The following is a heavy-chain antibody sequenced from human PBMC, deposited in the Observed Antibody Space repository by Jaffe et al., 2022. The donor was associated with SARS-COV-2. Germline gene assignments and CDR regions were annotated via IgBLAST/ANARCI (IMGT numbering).Heavy chain of an antibody. CDR1: GGSISSGSYY. CDR2: IYTSGST. J-gene: IGHJ4*02. Sequence: QVQLQESGPGLVKPSQTLSLTCTVSGGSISSGSYYWSWIRQPAGKGLEWIGRIYTSGSTNYNPSLKSRVTISVDTSKNQFSLKLSSVTAADTAVYYCARTGGSENYFDYWGQGTLVTVSS. V-gene: IGHV4-61*02. D-gene: IGHD1-26*01. CDR3: ARTGGSENYFDY.